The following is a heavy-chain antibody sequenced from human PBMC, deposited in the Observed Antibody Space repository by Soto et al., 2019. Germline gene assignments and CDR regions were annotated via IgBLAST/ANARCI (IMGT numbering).Heavy chain of an antibody. J-gene: IGHJ4*02. D-gene: IGHD6-13*01. CDR1: GGSISSSNW. CDR3: ARDLAAAGTSDTN. V-gene: IGHV4-4*02. CDR2: IYHSGST. Sequence: SETLSLTCAVSGGSISSSNWCSWVRQPPGKGLEWIGEIYHSGSTNYNPSLKSRVTISVDKSKNQFSLKLSSVTAADTAVYYCARDLAAAGTSDTNWGQGTLVTVSS.